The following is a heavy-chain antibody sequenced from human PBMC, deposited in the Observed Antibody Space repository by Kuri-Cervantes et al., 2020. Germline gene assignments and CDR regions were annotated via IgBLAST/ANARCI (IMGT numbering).Heavy chain of an antibody. D-gene: IGHD4-17*01. V-gene: IGHV1-46*01. J-gene: IGHJ3*02. Sequence: ASVKVSCKASGYTFTSYGISWVRQAPGQGLEWMGIINPSGGSTSYAQKLQGRVTMTRDTSTSTVYMELSSLRSEDTAVYYCASGAAAAFDIWGQGTMVTVSS. CDR1: GYTFTSYG. CDR3: ASGAAAAFDI. CDR2: INPSGGST.